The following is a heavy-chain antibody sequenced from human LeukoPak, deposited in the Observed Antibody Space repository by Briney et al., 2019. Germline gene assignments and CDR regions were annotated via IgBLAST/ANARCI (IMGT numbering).Heavy chain of an antibody. D-gene: IGHD3-22*01. V-gene: IGHV1-69*05. CDR2: IIPIFGTA. CDR3: AREEAYYYDSIGDFDY. Sequence: ASVKVSCKASGGTFSSYAISWVRQAPGQGLEWMGRIIPIFGTANYAQKFQGRVTITTDESTSTAYMELSSLRSEDTAVYYCAREEAYYYDSIGDFDYWGQGTLVTVSS. J-gene: IGHJ4*02. CDR1: GGTFSSYA.